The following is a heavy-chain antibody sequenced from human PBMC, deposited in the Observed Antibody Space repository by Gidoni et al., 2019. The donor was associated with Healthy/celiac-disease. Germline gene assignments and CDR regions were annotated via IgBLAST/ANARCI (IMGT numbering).Heavy chain of an antibody. V-gene: IGHV1-69*01. Sequence: QVQLVQSGAEVKKPGSSVKVSCKASGGTFSSYAISWVRQAPGQGLEWMGGIIPIFGTANYAQKFQGRVTITADESTSTAYMELSSLRSEDTAVYYCARDRIEMAHYDDHGAFDIWGQGTMVTVSS. CDR1: GGTFSSYA. CDR2: IIPIFGTA. J-gene: IGHJ3*02. D-gene: IGHD4-17*01. CDR3: ARDRIEMAHYDDHGAFDI.